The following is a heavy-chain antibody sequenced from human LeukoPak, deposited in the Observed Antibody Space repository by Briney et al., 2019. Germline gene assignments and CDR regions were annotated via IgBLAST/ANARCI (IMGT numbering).Heavy chain of an antibody. J-gene: IGHJ4*02. CDR1: GGSISSADDY. Sequence: SQTLSLTCTVSGGSISSADDYWSWIRQPPGKGLEWIGYIYYSGSTYYNSSLKSRLTISVDTSKNQFSLKLTSVTAADTAVYYCARDQIVGAILDYWGQGILVTVSS. V-gene: IGHV4-30-4*01. CDR2: IYYSGST. D-gene: IGHD1-26*01. CDR3: ARDQIVGAILDY.